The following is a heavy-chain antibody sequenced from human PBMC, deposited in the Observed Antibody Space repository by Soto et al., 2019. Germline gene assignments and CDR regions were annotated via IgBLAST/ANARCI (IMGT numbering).Heavy chain of an antibody. CDR1: GFIFSSSW. J-gene: IGHJ6*02. CDR2: IKPDGSEV. V-gene: IGHV3-7*03. Sequence: VQLVESGGGLVLPGGSPRLSCAASGFIFSSSWMTWVRQAPGKGLEWVANIKPDGSEVYYADSVKGRFTVSRDNARNSLYLQTSSLRAEDTAVYYCARESLLKSIPIYGYFYYAMDVWGQGTTVIVSS. CDR3: ARESLLKSIPIYGYFYYAMDV. D-gene: IGHD3-3*01.